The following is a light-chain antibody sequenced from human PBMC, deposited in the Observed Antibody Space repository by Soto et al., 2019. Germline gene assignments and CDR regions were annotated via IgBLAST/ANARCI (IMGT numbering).Light chain of an antibody. J-gene: IGKJ1*01. CDR3: LQDYAYPRT. CDR1: QDIRND. Sequence: AIQMTQSPSSLSASVGDRVTITCRASQDIRNDLDWYQQKPGTAPKLLIYGTSTLQSGGPSRFAGSGSGTDFTLTINSLQSGDFATYYCLQDYAYPRTFGQGTRVEVK. CDR2: GTS. V-gene: IGKV1-6*01.